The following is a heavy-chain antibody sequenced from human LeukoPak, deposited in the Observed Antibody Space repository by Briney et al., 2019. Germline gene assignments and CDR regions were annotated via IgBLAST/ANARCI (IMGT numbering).Heavy chain of an antibody. D-gene: IGHD1-26*01. V-gene: IGHV3-30*18. CDR2: ISYDGGSK. CDR3: AKDDVILGPTSFDY. J-gene: IGHJ4*02. CDR1: GFTFSYYG. Sequence: GRSLRLSCAASGFTFSYYGMHWVRQAPGKGLEWVASISYDGGSKYYADSVKGRFTISRDTSKNTLYLQVNSLRAEDTAVYYCAKDDVILGPTSFDYWGQGTLVTVSS.